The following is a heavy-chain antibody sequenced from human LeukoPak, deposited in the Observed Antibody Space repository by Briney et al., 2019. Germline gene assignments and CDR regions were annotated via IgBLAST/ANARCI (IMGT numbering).Heavy chain of an antibody. J-gene: IGHJ5*02. CDR3: AKDLRYRSSWWRWFDP. D-gene: IGHD6-13*01. CDR2: ISHIGGSA. CDR1: GFTFRNFE. Sequence: GGSLRLSCAASGFTFRNFEMNWVRQAPGKGLEWVSGISHIGGSAYYADSVKGRFTISRDNSKNTLFLQMNSLRVEDTAVYYCAKDLRYRSSWWRWFDPWGQGTLVTVSS. V-gene: IGHV3-23*01.